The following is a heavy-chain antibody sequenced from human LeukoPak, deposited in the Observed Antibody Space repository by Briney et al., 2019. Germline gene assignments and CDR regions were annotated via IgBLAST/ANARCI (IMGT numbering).Heavy chain of an antibody. Sequence: GGSLRLSCAASGFTFSDYAMNWVRQAPGKGLEWVSVISGSGGPTYYADSVKGRFTISRDNSKNTLYLQMNSLRAEDTAVYYCAKAEGYDILTGLDYWGQGTLVTVSS. CDR3: AKAEGYDILTGLDY. CDR2: ISGSGGPT. D-gene: IGHD3-9*01. CDR1: GFTFSDYA. J-gene: IGHJ4*02. V-gene: IGHV3-23*01.